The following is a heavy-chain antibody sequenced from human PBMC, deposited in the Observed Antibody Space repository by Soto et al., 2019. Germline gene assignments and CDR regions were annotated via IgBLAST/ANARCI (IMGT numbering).Heavy chain of an antibody. Sequence: SETLSLTCSASGGSITSSSHFWGWVRQPPGKGLEWIGTIYFTGNTYYTPSLKSRLTMSIDTSKNEFSLRLNSVTAADTAVYYCAGQTFTIAAASYGRSNWFDPWGPGTLVTVPS. D-gene: IGHD6-25*01. J-gene: IGHJ5*02. CDR1: GGSITSSSHF. CDR3: AGQTFTIAAASYGRSNWFDP. V-gene: IGHV4-39*01. CDR2: IYFTGNT.